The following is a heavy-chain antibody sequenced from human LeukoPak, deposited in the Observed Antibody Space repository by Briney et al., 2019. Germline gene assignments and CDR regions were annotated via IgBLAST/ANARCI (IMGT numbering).Heavy chain of an antibody. V-gene: IGHV4-31*03. D-gene: IGHD1-26*01. Sequence: SETLSLTCTVSGGSISSGGYYWSWIRQHPGKGLEWIGYIYYSGSTYHNPSLKSRVTISVDTSKNQFSLKLSSVTAADTAVYYCGRVISGSYYPFDYWGQGTLVTVSS. CDR2: IYYSGST. CDR3: GRVISGSYYPFDY. J-gene: IGHJ4*02. CDR1: GGSISSGGYY.